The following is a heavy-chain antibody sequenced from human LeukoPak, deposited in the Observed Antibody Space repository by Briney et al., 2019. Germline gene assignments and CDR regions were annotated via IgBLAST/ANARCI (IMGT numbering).Heavy chain of an antibody. J-gene: IGHJ5*02. CDR2: IKSETDGGTA. V-gene: IGHV3-15*01. Sequence: PGGSLRLSCAASGLTFTNAWMAWVRQAPGKGLEWVGRIKSETDGGTADYAAPVKRRFTISRDDSKKTRYLQMNSRKIEDTAVYYCTDSVDPWGQGTLVTVSS. CDR3: TDSVDP. CDR1: GLTFTNAW. D-gene: IGHD3-10*01.